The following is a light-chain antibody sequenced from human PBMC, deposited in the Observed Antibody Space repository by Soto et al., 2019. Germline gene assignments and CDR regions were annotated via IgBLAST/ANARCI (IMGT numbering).Light chain of an antibody. CDR3: QHYKNGTRT. V-gene: IGKV3-15*01. CDR1: QGIXNN. CDR2: HTS. J-gene: IGKJ4*02. Sequence: VMTQSPATLSVSPGERVTLPCRASQGIXNNLTWYKRKPGQAPRVLTAHTSTMATGSPARLSGSGSETEFTLTISSLHSGDFAVYYFQHYKNGTRTFGGGTKVDI.